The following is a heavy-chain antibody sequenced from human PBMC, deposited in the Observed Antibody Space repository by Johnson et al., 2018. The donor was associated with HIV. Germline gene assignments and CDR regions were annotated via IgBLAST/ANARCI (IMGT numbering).Heavy chain of an antibody. CDR2: INWSGGST. J-gene: IGHJ3*02. CDR1: GFTLDDYG. V-gene: IGHV3-20*04. D-gene: IGHD2-8*01. CDR3: ARDFVAFGECTAFDI. Sequence: EVQLVESGGGVVRPGGSLRLSCAASGFTLDDYGMSWVRQAPGKGLEWVSGINWSGGSTGYADSVKGGFTISRDNAKNSLYLQMNSLRAEDTALYYCARDFVAFGECTAFDIWGQGTMVAVSS.